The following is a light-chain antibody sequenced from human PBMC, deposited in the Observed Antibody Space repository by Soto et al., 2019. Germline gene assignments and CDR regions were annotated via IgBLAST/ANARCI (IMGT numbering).Light chain of an antibody. CDR2: AAS. J-gene: IGKJ3*01. CDR3: QKYSSVPV. V-gene: IGKV1-27*01. CDR1: QGIRNF. Sequence: DIQMTQSPTSLSASVGDRVTITCRASQGIRNFVAWYQQKPGKPPKLLIYAASTLQSGVPSRFSGSGSGTDFTLTITGLQPEDVATYSCQKYSSVPVFGPGTKVEI.